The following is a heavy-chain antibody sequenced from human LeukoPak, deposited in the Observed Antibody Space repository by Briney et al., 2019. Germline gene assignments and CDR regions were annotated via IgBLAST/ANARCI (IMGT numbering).Heavy chain of an antibody. J-gene: IGHJ3*02. CDR2: IIPIFGTA. Sequence: SVKVSCKASGGTFSSYAISWVRQAPGQGLEWMGGIIPIFGTANYAQKFQGRVTITTDESTSTAYMELSSLRSEDTAVYYCARDVTAVGYCSSTSCWAFDIWGQGTMVTVSS. D-gene: IGHD2-2*01. CDR3: ARDVTAVGYCSSTSCWAFDI. CDR1: GGTFSSYA. V-gene: IGHV1-69*05.